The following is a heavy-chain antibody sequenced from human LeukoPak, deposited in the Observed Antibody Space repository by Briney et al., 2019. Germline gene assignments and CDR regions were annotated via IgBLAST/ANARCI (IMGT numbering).Heavy chain of an antibody. Sequence: PGRSLRLSCAASGFTFSSYGMHWVRQALGKGLEWVAVIWYDGSNKYYADSVKGRFTISRDNSKNTLYLQMNSLRAEDTAVYYCARSAQWLEPFDYWGQGTLVTVSS. D-gene: IGHD6-19*01. CDR1: GFTFSSYG. CDR2: IWYDGSNK. J-gene: IGHJ4*02. CDR3: ARSAQWLEPFDY. V-gene: IGHV3-33*01.